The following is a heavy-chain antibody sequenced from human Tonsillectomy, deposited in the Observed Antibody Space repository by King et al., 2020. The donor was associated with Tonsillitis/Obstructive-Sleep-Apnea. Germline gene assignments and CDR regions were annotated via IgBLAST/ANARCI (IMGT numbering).Heavy chain of an antibody. CDR3: ARVPRQLLLHDYYHFYYMDV. CDR2: IYYSGNT. V-gene: IGHV4-59*08. J-gene: IGHJ6*03. D-gene: IGHD2-15*01. CDR1: GDSISSYY. Sequence: VQLQESGPGLVKPSETLSLICTVSGDSISSYYWSWIRQPPGKGLEWIGYIYYSGNTNYNPSLKSRVTISVDTSKNQFSLKLSSVTAADTAMYYCARVPRQLLLHDYYHFYYMDVWGKGTTVTVSS.